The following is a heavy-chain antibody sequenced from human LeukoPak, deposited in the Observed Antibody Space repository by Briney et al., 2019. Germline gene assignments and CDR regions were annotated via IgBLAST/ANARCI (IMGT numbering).Heavy chain of an antibody. V-gene: IGHV3-48*03. CDR1: GFTFSSYE. Sequence: PGGSLRLSCAASGFTFSSYEMNWVRQAPGKGLEWVSYISSSGSTIYYADSVKGRFTISRDNAKNSLYLQMNSLRAEDTAVYYCARGGTSSGWERYYYYYYYMDVWAKGPRSPSP. CDR2: ISSSGSTI. D-gene: IGHD6-19*01. CDR3: ARGGTSSGWERYYYYYYYMDV. J-gene: IGHJ6*03.